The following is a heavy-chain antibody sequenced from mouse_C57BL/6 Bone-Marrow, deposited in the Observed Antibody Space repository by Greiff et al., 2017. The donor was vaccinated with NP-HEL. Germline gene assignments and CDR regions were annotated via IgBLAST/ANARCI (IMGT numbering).Heavy chain of an antibody. D-gene: IGHD2-2*01. CDR1: GYTFTSYG. V-gene: IGHV1-81*01. Sequence: QVQLQQSGAELARPGASVKLSCKASGYTFTSYGISWVKQRTGQGLEWIGEIYPRSGNTYYNEKFKGKATLTADKSSSTAYMELRSLTSEDSAVYFGARMALLWLRRAMDYWGQGTSVTVSS. J-gene: IGHJ4*01. CDR2: IYPRSGNT. CDR3: ARMALLWLRRAMDY.